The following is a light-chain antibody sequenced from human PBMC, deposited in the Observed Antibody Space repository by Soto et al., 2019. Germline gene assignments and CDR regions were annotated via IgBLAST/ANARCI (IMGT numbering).Light chain of an antibody. CDR3: QQYNNWPPAWT. V-gene: IGKV3-15*01. J-gene: IGKJ1*01. CDR1: QSVRSN. Sequence: EIVMTQSPTTLSVSPGRRSTLSCRAGQSVRSNLAWYQQKPGQSPRLLXHGASTRATGIPARFSGSGSWKQFTLNISSLQSEDFAVYYCQQYNNWPPAWTFGQGTKVDIK. CDR2: GAS.